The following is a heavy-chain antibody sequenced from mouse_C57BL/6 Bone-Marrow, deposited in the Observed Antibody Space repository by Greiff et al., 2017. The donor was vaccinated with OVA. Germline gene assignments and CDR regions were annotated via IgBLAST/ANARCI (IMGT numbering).Heavy chain of an antibody. Sequence: VQLQQSGPELVKPGASVKMSCKASGYTFTDYNMHWVKQSHGKSLEWIGYINPNIGGTSYNQKFKGKATLTVNKSSSTAYMELRRQTSEDSAVYNCARGGALYYYGSSYGPYYFDYWGQGTTLTVSS. CDR3: ARGGALYYYGSSYGPYYFDY. CDR2: INPNIGGT. CDR1: GYTFTDYN. V-gene: IGHV1-22*01. D-gene: IGHD1-1*01. J-gene: IGHJ2*01.